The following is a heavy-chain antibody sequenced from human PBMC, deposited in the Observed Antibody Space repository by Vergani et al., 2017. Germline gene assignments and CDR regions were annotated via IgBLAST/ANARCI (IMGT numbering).Heavy chain of an antibody. D-gene: IGHD4-17*01. Sequence: QITLKESGPTLIKPTQNLTLTCTFSGFSFDTGGVGVGCIRQPPGKGLEWVALIYWNDDKRYSSSLKPRLILTKDTSKNQMVLTLTNVVPADTATYYCARLYKHCGDCVGDSRCDPWGRGTLVTVSS. CDR3: ARLYKHCGDCVGDSRCDP. J-gene: IGHJ5*02. CDR2: IYWNDDK. CDR1: GFSFDTGGVG. V-gene: IGHV2-5*01.